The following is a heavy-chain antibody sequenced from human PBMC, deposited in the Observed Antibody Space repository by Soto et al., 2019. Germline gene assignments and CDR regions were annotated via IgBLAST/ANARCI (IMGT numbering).Heavy chain of an antibody. CDR2: INPSGGST. V-gene: IGHV1-46*01. CDR1: GYTFTHYY. J-gene: IGHJ4*02. D-gene: IGHD2-8*01. Sequence: ASVKVSCKASGYTFTHYYIHWVRQARGQGLEWMGMINPSGGSTSNAQKFKGRLTMTTDTSTNTVNMELSSLRSEDTAVYYCARPPFPGCINAICYPLDFWGQGALVTVSS. CDR3: ARPPFPGCINAICYPLDF.